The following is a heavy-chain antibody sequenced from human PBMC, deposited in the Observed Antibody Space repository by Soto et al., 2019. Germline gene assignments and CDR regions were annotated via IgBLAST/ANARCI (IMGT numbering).Heavy chain of an antibody. Sequence: QVQLQESGPGLVKPSETLSLTCTVSGGSISSYYWSWIRQPPGKGLEWIGYVYYSGITNYNPSLKSRVTLSVDPSKNPFSLRLGSVTAADTAVYYVARLPWADYGGIFDPWGQGTLVTVSS. CDR1: GGSISSYY. CDR2: VYYSGIT. V-gene: IGHV4-59*01. D-gene: IGHD4-17*01. J-gene: IGHJ5*02. CDR3: ARLPWADYGGIFDP.